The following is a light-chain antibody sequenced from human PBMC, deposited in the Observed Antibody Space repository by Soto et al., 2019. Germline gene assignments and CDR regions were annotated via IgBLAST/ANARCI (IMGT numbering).Light chain of an antibody. Sequence: QLVLTQSPSASASLGASVKLTCTLSSGHSNYAIAWHQQQSEKGPRYLMKLNSDGSHSKGDGIPDRFSGSSSGAERYLPISRLQSEDEAAYYCQTWGSGIVVFGGGTQLTVL. V-gene: IGLV4-69*01. CDR2: LNSDGSH. CDR3: QTWGSGIVV. J-gene: IGLJ2*01. CDR1: SGHSNYA.